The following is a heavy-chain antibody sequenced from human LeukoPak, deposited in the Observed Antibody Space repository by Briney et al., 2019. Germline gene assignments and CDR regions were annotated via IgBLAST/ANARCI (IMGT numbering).Heavy chain of an antibody. D-gene: IGHD6-6*01. CDR1: GFTFSSYG. V-gene: IGHV3-30*02. CDR2: IRYDGSNK. J-gene: IGHJ4*02. Sequence: SGGSLRLSCAASGFTFSSYGMHWVRQAPGKGLEWVAFIRYDGSNKYYADSVKGRFTISRDNSKNTLYLQMNSLRAEDTAVYYCAKDEGRSGSSPSPYFDYWGQGTLVTVSS. CDR3: AKDEGRSGSSPSPYFDY.